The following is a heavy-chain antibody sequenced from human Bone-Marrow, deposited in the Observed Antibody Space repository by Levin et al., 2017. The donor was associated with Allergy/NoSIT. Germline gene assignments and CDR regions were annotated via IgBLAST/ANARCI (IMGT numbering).Heavy chain of an antibody. CDR3: ARGDGWLPD. J-gene: IGHJ4*02. CDR2: FYYTGTT. D-gene: IGHD5-24*01. V-gene: IGHV4-59*01. CDR1: GDSISRYS. Sequence: SSETLSLTCTVSGDSISRYSWSWIRQPPGRGLEWVGYFYYTGTTDYNPSLKSRVAISLDKSRDQFSLNLKLTSVTAADTAIYYCARGDGWLPDWGQGTLVTVSS.